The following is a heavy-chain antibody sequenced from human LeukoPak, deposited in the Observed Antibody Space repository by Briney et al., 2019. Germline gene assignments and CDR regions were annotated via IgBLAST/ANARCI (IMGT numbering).Heavy chain of an antibody. V-gene: IGHV4-34*01. Sequence: PSETLSLTCAVYGGSFSGYYWSWIRQPPGKGLEWIGEINHSGSTYYNPSLKSRVTISVDTSKNQFSLKLSSVTAADTAVYYCARHWRVVTAIAGEFDYWGQGTLVTVSS. D-gene: IGHD2-21*02. CDR1: GGSFSGYY. CDR3: ARHWRVVTAIAGEFDY. CDR2: INHSGST. J-gene: IGHJ4*02.